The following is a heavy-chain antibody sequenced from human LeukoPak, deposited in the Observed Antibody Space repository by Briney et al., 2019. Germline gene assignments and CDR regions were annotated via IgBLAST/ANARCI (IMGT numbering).Heavy chain of an antibody. V-gene: IGHV3-48*04. Sequence: GGSLRLSCAASGFTFSSYSMNWVRQAPGKGLEWVSYISSSSSTIYYADSVKGRFTISRDNAKNSLYLQMNSLRAEDTALYHCARARRYCSSTSCYMDAFDIWGQGTMVTVSS. CDR1: GFTFSSYS. D-gene: IGHD2-2*02. J-gene: IGHJ3*02. CDR2: ISSSSSTI. CDR3: ARARRYCSSTSCYMDAFDI.